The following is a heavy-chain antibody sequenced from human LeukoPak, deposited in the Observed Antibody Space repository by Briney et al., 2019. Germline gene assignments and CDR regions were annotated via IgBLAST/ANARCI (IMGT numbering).Heavy chain of an antibody. J-gene: IGHJ4*02. CDR2: IRYDGSDK. Sequence: PGGSLRLSCAASGFTFSVSGMHWVRQAPGKGLEWVTYIRYDGSDKYYADSVKGRFTISRDNSKNTLYLQMNSLRAEDTAVYYCGKDYLTDYWGQGTLVTVSS. V-gene: IGHV3-30*02. D-gene: IGHD2/OR15-2a*01. CDR1: GFTFSVSG. CDR3: GKDYLTDY.